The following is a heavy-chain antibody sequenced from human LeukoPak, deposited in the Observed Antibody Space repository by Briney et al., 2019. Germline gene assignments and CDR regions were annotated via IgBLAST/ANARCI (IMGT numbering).Heavy chain of an antibody. Sequence: GRSLRLSCAASGFTFDDYAMHWVRQTPGKGLEWVSGISWNSGSMVYADSVKGRFTISRDNAKNSLYLQMNSLRAEDTAVYYCAELGITMIGGVWGKGTTVTISS. V-gene: IGHV3-9*01. CDR1: GFTFDDYA. CDR3: AELGITMIGGV. J-gene: IGHJ6*04. CDR2: ISWNSGSM. D-gene: IGHD3-10*02.